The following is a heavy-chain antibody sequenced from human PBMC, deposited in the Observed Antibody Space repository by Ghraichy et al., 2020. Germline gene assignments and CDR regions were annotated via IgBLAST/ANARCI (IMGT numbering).Heavy chain of an antibody. Sequence: GGSLRLSCSASGFTFSAYAMHWVRQAPGKGLEYVLAISDNGGHTYYADSVKGRFTISRDNSKNTLFLQMSSLRAEDTAVYYCVKRRGDGSNGYDYWGRGTLVTVSS. CDR2: ISDNGGHT. CDR3: VKRRGDGSNGYDY. CDR1: GFTFSAYA. V-gene: IGHV3-64D*06. D-gene: IGHD5-24*01. J-gene: IGHJ4*02.